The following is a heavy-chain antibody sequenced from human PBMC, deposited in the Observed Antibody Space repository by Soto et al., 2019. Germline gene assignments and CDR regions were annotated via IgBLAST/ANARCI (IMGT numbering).Heavy chain of an antibody. CDR2: IHYSGST. CDR1: GDSIGTTHSY. CDR3: ARGNDFWSGYPPNWFDP. V-gene: IGHV4-39*01. Sequence: SETLSLTCTVSGDSIGTTHSYWAWIRQSPGKGLEWIGNIHYSGSTYYMPSLRSRVTLSVDTSKNQFSLKLSSVTAADTAVYYCARGNDFWSGYPPNWFDPWGQGTLVTVSS. J-gene: IGHJ5*02. D-gene: IGHD3-3*01.